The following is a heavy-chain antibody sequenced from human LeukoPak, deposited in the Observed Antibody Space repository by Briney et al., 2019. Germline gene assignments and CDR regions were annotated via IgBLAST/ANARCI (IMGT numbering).Heavy chain of an antibody. V-gene: IGHV3-11*06. CDR2: ISSSSSYT. CDR3: AKGGCSSTTCYLANP. J-gene: IGHJ5*02. D-gene: IGHD2-2*01. Sequence: GGSLRLSCAASGFTFNTYAMSWVRQAPGKGLEWVSYISSSSSYTTYADSVKGRFTISRDNSKNTLYLQMNSLTAEDTALYYCAKGGCSSTTCYLANPWGQGTLVTVSS. CDR1: GFTFNTYA.